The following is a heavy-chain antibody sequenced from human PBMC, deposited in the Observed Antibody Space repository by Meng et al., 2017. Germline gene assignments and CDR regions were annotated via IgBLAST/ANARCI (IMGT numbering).Heavy chain of an antibody. CDR3: AGSPVVAYYFDY. D-gene: IGHD2-15*01. V-gene: IGHV1-18*01. CDR2: ISAYNGNT. Sequence: ASVKVSCKASGYTFASYGISWVRQAPGQGLEWMGWISAYNGNTNYAQKPQGRVTMTTDTSTSTAYMELRSLRSDDTAVYYRAGSPVVAYYFDYWGQGTLVTVSS. CDR1: GYTFASYG. J-gene: IGHJ4*02.